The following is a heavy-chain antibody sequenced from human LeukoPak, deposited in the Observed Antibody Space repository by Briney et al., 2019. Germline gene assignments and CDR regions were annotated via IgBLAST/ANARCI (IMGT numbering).Heavy chain of an antibody. CDR2: MNPNSGNT. CDR1: GYTFTSYD. D-gene: IGHD6-13*01. J-gene: IGHJ4*02. V-gene: IGHV1-8*02. CDR3: ARGRMGSSSWYWFDY. Sequence: ASVKVSCKASGYTFTSYDINWVRQATGQGPEWMGWMNPNSGNTGYAQKFQGRVTMTRNTSISTAYMELSSLRSEDTAVYYCARGRMGSSSWYWFDYWGQGTLVTVSS.